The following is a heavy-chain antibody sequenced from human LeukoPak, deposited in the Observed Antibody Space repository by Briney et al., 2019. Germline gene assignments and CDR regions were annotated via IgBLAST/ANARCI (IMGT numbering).Heavy chain of an antibody. V-gene: IGHV1-2*02. CDR3: ARVFYAKDIVVVPAYYYYYLDV. D-gene: IGHD2-2*01. Sequence: GVSVKVSCKASGYTFTGYYMHWVRQAPGQGLEWMGWINPNSGGTNYAQKFQGRVTMTRDTSISTAYMEVSRLRSDDTAVYYCARVFYAKDIVVVPAYYYYYLDVWGKGTTVTVSS. CDR1: GYTFTGYY. CDR2: INPNSGGT. J-gene: IGHJ6*03.